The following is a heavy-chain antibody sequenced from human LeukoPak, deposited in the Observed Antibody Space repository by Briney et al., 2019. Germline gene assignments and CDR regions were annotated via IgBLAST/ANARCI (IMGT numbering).Heavy chain of an antibody. CDR1: GYTFTSYG. J-gene: IGHJ4*02. V-gene: IGHV1-18*01. CDR2: ISAYNGNT. D-gene: IGHD3-22*01. CDR3: ARGKITMIVDGSFDY. Sequence: ASVKVSCKASGYTFTSYGFSWVRQAPGQGLEWMGWISAYNGNTNYAQKLQGRVTMTTDTSTSTAYMELRSLRSDDTAVYYCARGKITMIVDGSFDYWGQGTLVTVSS.